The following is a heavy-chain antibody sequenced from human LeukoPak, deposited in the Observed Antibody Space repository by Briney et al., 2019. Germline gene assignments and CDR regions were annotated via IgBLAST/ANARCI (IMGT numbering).Heavy chain of an antibody. CDR3: ARQYQLLQSSYYFDY. J-gene: IGHJ4*02. CDR2: IYPGDSDT. Sequence: GESLKIFCKGSGYSFTSYWIGWVRQMPGQGVEGMGIIYPGDSDTRYSPSFQGQVTISADKSISTAYLQWSSLKASDTAMYYCARQYQLLQSSYYFDYWGQGTLVTVSS. CDR1: GYSFTSYW. V-gene: IGHV5-51*01. D-gene: IGHD2-2*01.